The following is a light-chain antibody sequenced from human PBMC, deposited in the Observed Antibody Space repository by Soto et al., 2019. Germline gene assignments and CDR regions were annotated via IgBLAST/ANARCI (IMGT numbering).Light chain of an antibody. CDR2: GAS. V-gene: IGKV3-20*01. CDR3: QQYGSASWT. J-gene: IGKJ1*01. Sequence: VSTQIRATLSLALVARATLSCRASQSVTNYLTWYQQKPGQAPRALIYGASNMATGIPARFSGSGSGTDFTLTISRLEPEDFAAYYCQQYGSASWTFGQGTKVDIK. CDR1: QSVTNY.